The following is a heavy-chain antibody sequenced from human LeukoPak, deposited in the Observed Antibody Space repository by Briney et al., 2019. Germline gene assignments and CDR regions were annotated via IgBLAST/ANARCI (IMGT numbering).Heavy chain of an antibody. Sequence: GGSLRLSCAASGFTVSSSFIYWVRRAPGKGLEWVSFIHRDDKTYYADSVKGRFTMSRDSSKNTLYLQMNSLGADDTAVYYCAREVISTPSYFDYWGQGTLVTVSS. CDR2: IHRDDKT. CDR1: GFTVSSSF. CDR3: AREVISTPSYFDY. D-gene: IGHD2-2*01. J-gene: IGHJ4*02. V-gene: IGHV3-53*01.